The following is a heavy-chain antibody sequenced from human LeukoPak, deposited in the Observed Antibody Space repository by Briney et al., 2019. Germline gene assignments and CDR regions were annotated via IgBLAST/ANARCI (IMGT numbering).Heavy chain of an antibody. Sequence: ASVTVSCKASRYTFTSYYMHWVRQAHGQGLEWMGIINPSGGSTSYAQKFQGRVTMTRDTPTSTVYMELSSLRSDDTAVYYCARERNSPERITAAAVWVWFDPWGQGTLVTVSS. V-gene: IGHV1-46*01. CDR2: INPSGGST. D-gene: IGHD6-13*01. J-gene: IGHJ5*02. CDR1: RYTFTSYY. CDR3: ARERNSPERITAAAVWVWFDP.